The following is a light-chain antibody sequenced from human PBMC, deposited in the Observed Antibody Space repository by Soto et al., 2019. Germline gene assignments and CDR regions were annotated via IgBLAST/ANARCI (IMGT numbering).Light chain of an antibody. V-gene: IGLV1-47*01. J-gene: IGLJ1*01. CDR3: ATWDDSLSAVYV. Sequence: QSVPTQPPSASGTPGQRVTISCSGSSSNIGNNYVYWYQHLPGAAPKLLIYRNDLRPSGVPDRFSGSKSGTSASLAINGLRSEDEADYYCATWDDSLSAVYVFGTGTKLTVL. CDR2: RND. CDR1: SSNIGNNY.